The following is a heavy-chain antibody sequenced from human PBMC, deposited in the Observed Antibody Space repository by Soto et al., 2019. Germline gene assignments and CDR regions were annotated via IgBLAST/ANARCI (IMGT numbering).Heavy chain of an antibody. CDR1: GGSISSGDYY. V-gene: IGHV4-30-4*01. Sequence: QVQLQESGPGLVKPSQTLSLTCSVSGGSISSGDYYWNWIRQPPGKGLEWIGYIYYSGSTYYNPSLKSRVTISIDTSKNQFSLRLTSVTAADTAVYYCARDQGPGEMTKIDRYYYYYDMDVWGQGTTVTVSS. CDR3: ARDQGPGEMTKIDRYYYYYDMDV. D-gene: IGHD4-17*01. CDR2: IYYSGST. J-gene: IGHJ6*02.